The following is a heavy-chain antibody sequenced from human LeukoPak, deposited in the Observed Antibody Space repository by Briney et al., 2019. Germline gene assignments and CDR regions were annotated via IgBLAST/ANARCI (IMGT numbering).Heavy chain of an antibody. Sequence: GGSLTLSCEASGFTFSNFGMHWVRQAPGNGREWVAVIWSDGSHKYYDDSVNGRFTIFRDNSKNTLYLQMNSLRAADTSIYFCAKDANEFGDSFFDSWGLGTLVTVSS. J-gene: IGHJ5*01. CDR1: GFTFSNFG. D-gene: IGHD3-10*01. CDR2: IWSDGSHK. CDR3: AKDANEFGDSFFDS. V-gene: IGHV3-33*06.